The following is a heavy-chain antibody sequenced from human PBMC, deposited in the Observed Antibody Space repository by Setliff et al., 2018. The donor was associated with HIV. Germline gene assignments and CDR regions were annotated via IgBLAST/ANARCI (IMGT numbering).Heavy chain of an antibody. CDR2: LNPSEGTT. CDR1: GYTFTTYY. CDR3: VRGYRSAWNSWFDA. V-gene: IGHV1-46*01. J-gene: IGHJ5*02. Sequence: ASVKVSCKASGYTFTTYYIHWVGQAPGQGLEWMGILNPSEGTTSFAQKFQGRVTMTRDTSTSTVYMDLSSLRADDTAVYYCVRGYRSAWNSWFDAWGQGTRVTVSS. D-gene: IGHD6-19*01.